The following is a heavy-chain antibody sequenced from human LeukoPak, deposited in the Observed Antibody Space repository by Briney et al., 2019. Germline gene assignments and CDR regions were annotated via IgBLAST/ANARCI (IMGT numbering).Heavy chain of an antibody. CDR1: GFTFSSYG. V-gene: IGHV3-7*01. CDR2: IKQDGSEI. J-gene: IGHJ4*02. CDR3: ARECSTTSCYGIFDY. Sequence: SGGSLRLSCAASGFTFSSYGMHWVRQAPGKGLEWVANIKQDGSEIYYVDSVKGRFTISRDNAKNSLYLQMNSLRAEDTAVYYCARECSTTSCYGIFDYWGQGTLVTVSS. D-gene: IGHD2-2*01.